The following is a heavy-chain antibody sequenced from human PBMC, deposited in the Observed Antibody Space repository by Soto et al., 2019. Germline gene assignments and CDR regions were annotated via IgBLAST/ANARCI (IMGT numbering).Heavy chain of an antibody. D-gene: IGHD3-22*01. CDR2: INPNSGGT. V-gene: IGHV1-2*02. J-gene: IGHJ4*02. Sequence: ASVKGSCKASGYTFTGYYMHWVRQAPGQGLEWMGWINPNSGGTNYAQKFQGRVTMTRDTSISTAYMELSRLRSDDTAVYYCARAEYYYDSSGSNWPYYFDYWGQGPLVTASS. CDR3: ARAEYYYDSSGSNWPYYFDY. CDR1: GYTFTGYY.